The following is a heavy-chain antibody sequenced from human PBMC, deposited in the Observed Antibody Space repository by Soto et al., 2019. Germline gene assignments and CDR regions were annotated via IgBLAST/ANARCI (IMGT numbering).Heavy chain of an antibody. Sequence: SETLSLTCTVSGKSVSTFYWSWIRQPPGKGLEWIGHAYYSGSTNYDPSLKSRVAISVDMSKNQVSLRLTSVTAADTAVYYCARGTDYTQIASYHYGMDVWGQGTSVTVSS. CDR3: ARGTDYTQIASYHYGMDV. J-gene: IGHJ6*02. D-gene: IGHD4-4*01. CDR2: AYYSGST. V-gene: IGHV4-59*02. CDR1: GKSVSTFY.